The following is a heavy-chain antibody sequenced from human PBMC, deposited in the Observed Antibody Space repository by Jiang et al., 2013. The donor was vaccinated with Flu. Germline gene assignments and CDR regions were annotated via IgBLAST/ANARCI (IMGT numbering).Heavy chain of an antibody. D-gene: IGHD2-8*01. V-gene: IGHV4-39*01. CDR1: GGSISTNNYY. CDR2: IFYSGSRST. J-gene: IGHJ4*02. CDR3: ARPSSYATHFDY. Sequence: LLKPSETLSLTCTVSGGSISTNNYYWGWIRQPPGKGLEWIGDIFYSGSRSTYYNPSLKSRVTISVDTSKNQFSLKLSSVTAADTAVYYCARPSSYATHFDYWGQGTLVTVSS.